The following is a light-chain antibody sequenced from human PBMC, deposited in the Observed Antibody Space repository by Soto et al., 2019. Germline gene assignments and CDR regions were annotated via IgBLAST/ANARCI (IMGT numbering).Light chain of an antibody. Sequence: IVLTQSPGTLSLSPGERATLSCRASQSVSSTYIAWYQQNPGQAPRLLIYGASSRATGIPDRFSGSGSGTGFTLTISRLEPEDFAVYFCQQYGRSPPFTFGQGTKVDIK. V-gene: IGKV3-20*01. CDR1: QSVSSTY. CDR2: GAS. J-gene: IGKJ2*01. CDR3: QQYGRSPPFT.